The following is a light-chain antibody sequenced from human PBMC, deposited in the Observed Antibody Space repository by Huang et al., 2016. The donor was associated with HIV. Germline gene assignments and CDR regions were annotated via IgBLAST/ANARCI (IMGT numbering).Light chain of an antibody. CDR1: QGISNY. CDR3: LQHNTYPWT. CDR2: AAS. Sequence: DIQMTQSPSVMSASVGDRVTITYRASQGISNYLAGFQQKPGKGPKRLIYAASNLQSGVPSRFSGSGSETEFTLTISSLQPEDFATYYCLQHNTYPWTFGQGTKVEIK. V-gene: IGKV1-17*03. J-gene: IGKJ1*01.